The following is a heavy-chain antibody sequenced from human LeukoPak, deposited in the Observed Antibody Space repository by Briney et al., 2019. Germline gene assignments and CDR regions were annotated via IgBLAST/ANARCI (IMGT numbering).Heavy chain of an antibody. CDR3: ARACYDSSGYYCDY. D-gene: IGHD3-22*01. CDR2: INHSGST. J-gene: IGHJ4*02. V-gene: IGHV4-34*01. CDR1: GGSFSGYY. Sequence: SETLSLTCAVYGGSFSGYYWSWIRQPPGKGLEWIGEINHSGSTNYNPSLKSRVTISVDTSKNQFSLKLSSVTAADTAVYYCARACYDSSGYYCDYWGQGTLVTVPS.